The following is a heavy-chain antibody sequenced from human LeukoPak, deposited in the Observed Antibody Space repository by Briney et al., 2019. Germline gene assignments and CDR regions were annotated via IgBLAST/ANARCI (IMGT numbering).Heavy chain of an antibody. CDR2: INSDGSST. CDR3: VRSFDY. Sequence: GGSLRLSCAASGFTFSTYLMSWVRQAPGKGLEWVSRINSDGSSTIYADSVKGRFTISRDNGKNTLYLQMNSLRAEDTAVYYCVRSFDYWGQGTLVTVSS. CDR1: GFTFSTYL. J-gene: IGHJ4*02. V-gene: IGHV3-74*01.